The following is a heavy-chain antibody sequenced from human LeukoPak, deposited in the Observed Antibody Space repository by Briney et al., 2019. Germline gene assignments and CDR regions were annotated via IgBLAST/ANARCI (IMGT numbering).Heavy chain of an antibody. V-gene: IGHV4-4*07. Sequence: KPSETLSLTCTVSGGSISSYYWSWIRQPAGKGLEWIGRIYTSGSTNYNPSLKSRVTMSVDRSKNQFSLKLSPVTAADTAVYYCARAIYSGYDVDAFDIWGQGTMVTVSS. D-gene: IGHD5-12*01. CDR3: ARAIYSGYDVDAFDI. CDR1: GGSISSYY. J-gene: IGHJ3*02. CDR2: IYTSGST.